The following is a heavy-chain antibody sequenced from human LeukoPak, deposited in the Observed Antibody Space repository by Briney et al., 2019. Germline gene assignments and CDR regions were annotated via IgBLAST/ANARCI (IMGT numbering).Heavy chain of an antibody. J-gene: IGHJ5*02. V-gene: IGHV3-9*01. Sequence: GGSLRLSCGASGYTFDDDAMHWVRQAPGKGLEWVSGISWNSGKIAYADSVKGRFTISRDTSKNSLYLQINSLRLEDTAFYCCARGFCSGGSCYLKNWFHPGGQEPLDTVS. CDR3: ARGFCSGGSCYLKNWFHP. CDR2: ISWNSGKI. CDR1: GYTFDDDA. D-gene: IGHD2-15*01.